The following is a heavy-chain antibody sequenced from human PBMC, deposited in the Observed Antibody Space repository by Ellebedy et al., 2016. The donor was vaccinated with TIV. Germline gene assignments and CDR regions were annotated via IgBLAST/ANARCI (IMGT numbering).Heavy chain of an antibody. D-gene: IGHD3-22*01. CDR1: GFTVSSNY. CDR2: IRYDGSNK. V-gene: IGHV3-30*02. Sequence: GESLKISCAASGFTVSSNYMSWVRQAPGKGLEWVAFIRYDGSNKYYADSVKGRFTISRDNSKNTLYLQMNSLRAEDTAVYYCAKVFSSGYYDDFAFWGQGTLVTVSS. CDR3: AKVFSSGYYDDFAF. J-gene: IGHJ4*02.